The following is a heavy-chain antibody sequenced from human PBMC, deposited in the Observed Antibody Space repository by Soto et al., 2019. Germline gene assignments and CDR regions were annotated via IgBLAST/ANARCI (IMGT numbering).Heavy chain of an antibody. V-gene: IGHV1-46*01. CDR2: ITPSGGST. CDR3: ARPLRGDGGYDYYYLIDD. D-gene: IGHD2-15*01. Sequence: GASVKVSCKAAGYTFTNFCLHWVRLAPGQGLEGGGMITPSGGSTSYAQKFQGRVTMTRDTSTSTGYMELSSLRSEDTAVYYCARPLRGDGGYDYYYLIDDCGKGSTVTV. J-gene: IGHJ6*03. CDR1: GYTFTNFC.